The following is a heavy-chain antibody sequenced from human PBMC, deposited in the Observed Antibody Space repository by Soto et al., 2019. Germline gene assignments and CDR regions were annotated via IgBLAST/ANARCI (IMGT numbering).Heavy chain of an antibody. CDR2: INAGNGNT. CDR1: GYTFTSYA. J-gene: IGHJ6*02. Sequence: GASVKVSCKASGYTFTSYAMHWVRQAPGQRLEWMGWINAGNGNTKYSQKFQGRVTITRDTSASTAYMELSSLRSEDTAVYYCASNLYYYGSGSYTYYYGMDVWGQGTTVTVS. V-gene: IGHV1-3*01. CDR3: ASNLYYYGSGSYTYYYGMDV. D-gene: IGHD3-10*01.